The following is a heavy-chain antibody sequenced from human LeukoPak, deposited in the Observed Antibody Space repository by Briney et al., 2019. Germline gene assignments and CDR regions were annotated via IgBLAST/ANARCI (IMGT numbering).Heavy chain of an antibody. CDR2: IYYSGST. Sequence: SETLSLTCTVSGGSISSSSYYWGWIRQPPGKGLEWIGSIYYSGSTYYNPSLKSRVTISVDTSKNQFSLKLSSVTAADTAVYYCARDSTGYRGNHHYFDYWGQGTLVTVSS. D-gene: IGHD6-13*01. CDR1: GGSISSSSYY. CDR3: ARDSTGYRGNHHYFDY. J-gene: IGHJ4*02. V-gene: IGHV4-39*02.